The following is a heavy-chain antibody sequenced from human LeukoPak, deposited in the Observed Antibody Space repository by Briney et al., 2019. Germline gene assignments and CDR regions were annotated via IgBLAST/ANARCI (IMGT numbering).Heavy chain of an antibody. CDR1: GFTFSNYA. CDR3: ATLIDY. Sequence: GGSLRLSCAASGFTFSNYAMHWVRQAPGKGLEWVAVISNDGSKKFYADSVEGRFTISRDNSKNTLYLQMNSLRPEDTALYMAATLIDYWGQGTLVTVSS. D-gene: IGHD2-15*01. CDR2: ISNDGSKK. J-gene: IGHJ4*02. V-gene: IGHV3-30-3*01.